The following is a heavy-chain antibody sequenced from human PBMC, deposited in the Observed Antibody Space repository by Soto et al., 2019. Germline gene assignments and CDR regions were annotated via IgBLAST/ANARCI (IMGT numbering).Heavy chain of an antibody. CDR1: GFVFRNYA. CDR3: TREGYGEHYFAF. CDR2: ISYDGSNK. Sequence: QVQLVESGGGVVQPGRSLRLSCAASGFVFRNYAMHWVRQAPGKGLEWVAVISYDGSNKHYADSVKCRFTISRDNSKNALFLQMSSLRAEETAVYYGTREGYGEHYFAFWGQGALVAVSS. J-gene: IGHJ4*02. V-gene: IGHV3-30-3*01. D-gene: IGHD5-12*01.